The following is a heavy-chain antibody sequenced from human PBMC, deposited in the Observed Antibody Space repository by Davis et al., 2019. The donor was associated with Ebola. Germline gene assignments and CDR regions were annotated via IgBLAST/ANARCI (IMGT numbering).Heavy chain of an antibody. V-gene: IGHV3-15*07. CDR3: TTDIPYYDFWSGYYVSHGMDV. D-gene: IGHD3-3*01. CDR1: GFTFSSYE. Sequence: GESLKISCAASGFTFSSYEMNWVRQAPGKGLEWVGRIKSKTDGGTTDYAAPVKGRFTISRDDSKNTLYLQMNSLKTEDTAVYYCTTDIPYYDFWSGYYVSHGMDVWGQGTTVTVSS. CDR2: IKSKTDGGTT. J-gene: IGHJ6*02.